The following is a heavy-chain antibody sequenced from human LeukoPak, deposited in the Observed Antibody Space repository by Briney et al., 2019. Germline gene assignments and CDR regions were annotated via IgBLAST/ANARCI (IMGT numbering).Heavy chain of an antibody. D-gene: IGHD1-1*01. J-gene: IGHJ4*02. CDR1: GFILSAYG. CDR2: ILYDSSRR. V-gene: IGHV3-30*02. CDR3: ARPVVTTLAGTYYVDY. Sequence: PGGSLRLSCAASGFILSAYGMHWVRQAPGKGLEWVSFILYDSSRRFYGDSVKGRFTISRDYAKNTVYLQMDSLRTEDTAVYYCARPVVTTLAGTYYVDYWGQGTLVTVSS.